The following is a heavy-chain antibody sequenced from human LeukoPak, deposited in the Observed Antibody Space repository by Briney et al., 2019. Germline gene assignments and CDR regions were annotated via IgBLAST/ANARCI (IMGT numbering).Heavy chain of an antibody. Sequence: SETLSLTCTVSGGSISSYYWSWIRQPPGKGLEWIGYIYYSGSTNYNPSLKSRVTISVDTSKNQSSLKLSSVTAADTAVYYCARDDSSGWYSDWGQGTLVTVSS. CDR2: IYYSGST. CDR3: ARDDSSGWYSD. V-gene: IGHV4-59*01. CDR1: GGSISSYY. D-gene: IGHD6-19*01. J-gene: IGHJ4*02.